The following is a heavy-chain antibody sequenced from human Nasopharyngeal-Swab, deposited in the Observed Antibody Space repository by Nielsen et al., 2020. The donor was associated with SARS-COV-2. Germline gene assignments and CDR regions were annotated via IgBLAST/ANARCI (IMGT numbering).Heavy chain of an antibody. V-gene: IGHV4-59*01. D-gene: IGHD6-6*01. J-gene: IGHJ5*02. CDR1: GCAIRSYY. CDR3: ARSKAAHNWFDP. Sequence: GSLRPSGTAPGCAIRSYYWTWIRRPPGKGLEWIGYIYYSGITNYNPSLKSRVTISVDTSKNPFSLKLSSVTAADTAVYYCARSKAAHNWFDPWGQGTLVTVSS. CDR2: IYYSGIT.